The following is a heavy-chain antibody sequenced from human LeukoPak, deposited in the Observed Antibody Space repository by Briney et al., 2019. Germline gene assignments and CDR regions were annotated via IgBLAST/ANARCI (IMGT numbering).Heavy chain of an antibody. CDR1: GITFNYYY. CDR3: ARDYFGSGYVDY. V-gene: IGHV3-11*04. CDR2: ISTSGSTT. D-gene: IGHD3-10*01. Sequence: PGGSLRHSCAASGITFNYYYMSWIRQAPGKGLELVSYISTSGSTTHYADSVKGRFTISRDNAKNSLYLQMNSLRAEDTAVYYCARDYFGSGYVDYWGQGTLVTVSS. J-gene: IGHJ4*02.